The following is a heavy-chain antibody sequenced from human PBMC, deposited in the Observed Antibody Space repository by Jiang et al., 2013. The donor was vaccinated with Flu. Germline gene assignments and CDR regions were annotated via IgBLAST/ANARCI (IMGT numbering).Heavy chain of an antibody. Sequence: LLKPSETLSLTCTVSGGSISSSSYYWGWIRQPPGKGLEWIGSIYYSGSTYYNPSLKSRVTISVDTSKNQFSLKLSSVTAADTAVYYCARDTVPKYGYYYGMDVWGQGTTVTVSS. V-gene: IGHV4-39*01. CDR2: IYYSGST. D-gene: IGHD5-18*01. J-gene: IGHJ6*02. CDR3: ARDTVPKYGYYYGMDV. CDR1: GGSISSSSYY.